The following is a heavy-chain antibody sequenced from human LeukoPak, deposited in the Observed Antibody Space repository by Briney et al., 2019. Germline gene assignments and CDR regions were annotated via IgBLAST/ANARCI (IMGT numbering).Heavy chain of an antibody. D-gene: IGHD3-10*01. CDR3: FYGSGSYYFDY. V-gene: IGHV4-61*02. CDR2: IYTSGST. J-gene: IGHJ4*02. CDR1: GVSVSSGSYY. Sequence: SETLSLTCTVSGVSVSSGSYYWSWIRQPAGKGLEWIGRIYTSGSTNYNPSLKSRVTISVDTSKNQFSLKLSSVTAADTAVYYCFYGSGSYYFDYWGQGTLVTVSS.